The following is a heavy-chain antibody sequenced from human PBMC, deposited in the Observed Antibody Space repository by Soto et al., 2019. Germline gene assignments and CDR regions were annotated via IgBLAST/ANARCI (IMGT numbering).Heavy chain of an antibody. V-gene: IGHV4-61*01. D-gene: IGHD5-12*01. CDR3: ARYDAESGSNKPDP. CDR2: IYYTGNT. Sequence: QVQLQESGPGVVKPSDTLSVTCTVSGGSVSSRSHFWSWIRQPPGGGLQWIGYIYYTGNTNYSPPLKSRATLSVDTSRNQFSLRLTSVTAADKAIYYCARYDAESGSNKPDPWGQGTLVTVSS. CDR1: GGSVSSRSHF. J-gene: IGHJ5*02.